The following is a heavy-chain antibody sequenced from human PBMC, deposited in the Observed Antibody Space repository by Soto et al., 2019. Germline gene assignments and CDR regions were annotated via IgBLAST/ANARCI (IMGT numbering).Heavy chain of an antibody. D-gene: IGHD2-15*01. V-gene: IGHV3-74*01. CDR3: ARVCCSGGGCYRLDY. CDR1: GFTFSSYW. J-gene: IGHJ4*02. Sequence: EVQLVESGGGLVQPGGSLRLSCAASGFTFSSYWMHWVRQAPGKGLVWVSRINSDGSSTSYADSVKGRFTISRDNAKNTRYLQMNGLRAEGTAVYYGARVCCSGGGCYRLDYWGQGALVTVSS. CDR2: INSDGSST.